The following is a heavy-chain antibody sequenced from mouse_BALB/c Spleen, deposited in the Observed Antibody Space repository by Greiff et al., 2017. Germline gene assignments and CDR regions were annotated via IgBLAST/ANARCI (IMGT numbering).Heavy chain of an antibody. V-gene: IGHV2-6-7*01. CDR3: ARSTMITRGTWFAY. CDR1: GFSLTGYG. Sequence: VKLMESGPGLVAPSQSLSITCTVSGFSLTGYGVNWVRQPPGKGLEWLGMIWGDGSTDYNSALKSRLSISKDNSKSQVFLKMNSLQTDDTARYYCARSTMITRGTWFAYWGQGTLVTVSA. D-gene: IGHD2-4*01. J-gene: IGHJ3*01. CDR2: IWGDGST.